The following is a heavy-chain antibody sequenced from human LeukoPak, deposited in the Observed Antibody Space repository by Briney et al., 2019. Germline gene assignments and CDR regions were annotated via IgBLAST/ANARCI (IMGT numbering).Heavy chain of an antibody. D-gene: IGHD6-6*01. Sequence: PSETLSLTCAVYGGSFSGYFWSWLRQPPGKGLEWIGYIYYNGNANYNPSLKSRVTMSVDTSKNQLSLKLTSVTAADTAVYYCARDSSTVTYWYSDLWGRGTLVIVSS. J-gene: IGHJ2*01. V-gene: IGHV4-59*01. CDR1: GGSFSGYF. CDR2: IYYNGNA. CDR3: ARDSSTVTYWYSDL.